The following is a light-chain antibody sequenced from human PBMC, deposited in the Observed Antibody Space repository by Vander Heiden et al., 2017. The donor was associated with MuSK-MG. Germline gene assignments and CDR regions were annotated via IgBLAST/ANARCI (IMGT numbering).Light chain of an antibody. V-gene: IGKV3-11*01. CDR2: DAS. J-gene: IGKJ5*01. CDR3: QQRSNWPPIT. Sequence: EIVLTQPTATLSLSPGERATPSCRASQSVSSYLAWYQQKPGQAPRLLIYDASNRATGIPARFSGSGYGTDFTLTISSREPEDFAVYYCQQRSNWPPITFGQGTRLEIK. CDR1: QSVSSY.